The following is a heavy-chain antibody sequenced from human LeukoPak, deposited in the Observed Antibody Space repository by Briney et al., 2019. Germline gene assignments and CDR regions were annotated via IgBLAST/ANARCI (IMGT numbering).Heavy chain of an antibody. CDR2: INAGNGNT. Sequence: ASVKVSCKASGYTFTSYAMHWVRQAPGQRLEWMGWINAGNGNTKYSQKFQGRVTITRDTSASTAYMELSSLRSEDTAAYYCARDLRYFGLYYYGMDVWGQGTTVTVSS. CDR3: ARDLRYFGLYYYGMDV. CDR1: GYTFTSYA. J-gene: IGHJ6*02. V-gene: IGHV1-3*01. D-gene: IGHD3-9*01.